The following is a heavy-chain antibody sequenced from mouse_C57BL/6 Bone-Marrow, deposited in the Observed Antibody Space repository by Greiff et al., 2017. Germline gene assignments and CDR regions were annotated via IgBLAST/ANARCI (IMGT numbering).Heavy chain of an antibody. V-gene: IGHV1-4*01. Sequence: VQLQESGAELARPGASVKMSCKASGYTFTSYTMHWVKQRPGQGLEWIGYINPSSGYTKYNQKFKDKATLTADKSPSTAYMQLSSLTSEDSAVYYCARWDYYGSSYFDYWGQGTTLTVSS. D-gene: IGHD1-1*01. CDR3: ARWDYYGSSYFDY. CDR2: INPSSGYT. J-gene: IGHJ2*01. CDR1: GYTFTSYT.